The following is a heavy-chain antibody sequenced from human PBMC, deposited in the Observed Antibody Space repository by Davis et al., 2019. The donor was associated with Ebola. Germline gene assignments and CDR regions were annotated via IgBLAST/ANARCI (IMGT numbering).Heavy chain of an antibody. CDR2: IYYSGST. CDR1: GGSISSYY. J-gene: IGHJ3*02. CDR3: ARGMVVIANDAFDI. V-gene: IGHV4-59*13. D-gene: IGHD2-21*01. Sequence: GSLRLSCTVSGGSISSYYWSWIRHPPGKGLEWIGYIYYSGSTNYNPSLKSRVTISVDTSKNQFSLKLSSVTAADTAVYYCARGMVVIANDAFDIWGQGTMVTVSS.